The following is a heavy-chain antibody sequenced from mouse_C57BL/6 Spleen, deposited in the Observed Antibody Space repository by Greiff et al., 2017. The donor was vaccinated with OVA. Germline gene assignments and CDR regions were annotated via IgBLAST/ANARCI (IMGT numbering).Heavy chain of an antibody. V-gene: IGHV1-54*01. J-gene: IGHJ2*01. CDR3: AREGDWGDY. CDR2: INPGSGGT. D-gene: IGHD4-1*01. CDR1: GYAFTNYL. Sequence: QVQLQQSGAELVRPGTSVKVSCKASGYAFTNYLIEWVKQRPGQGLEWIGVINPGSGGTNYNEKFKGKATLTADKSSSTAYMQLSSLTSEVSAVYLCAREGDWGDYWGQGTTLTVSS.